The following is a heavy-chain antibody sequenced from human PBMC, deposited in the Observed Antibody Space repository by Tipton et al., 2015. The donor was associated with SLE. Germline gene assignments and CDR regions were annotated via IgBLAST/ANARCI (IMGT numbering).Heavy chain of an antibody. V-gene: IGHV3-7*03. CDR2: MKQDGSEK. CDR1: GSTFSTYY. D-gene: IGHD5-12*01. CDR3: ARKVVTTIGGPQIFDY. J-gene: IGHJ4*02. Sequence: LRLSCEASGSTFSTYYMSWIRQAPGKGLEWVAHMKQDGSEKYYVDSMKGRFTISRDNAQNSVYLQMSSLRVEDTAVYYCARKVVTTIGGPQIFDYWGQGTLVTVSS.